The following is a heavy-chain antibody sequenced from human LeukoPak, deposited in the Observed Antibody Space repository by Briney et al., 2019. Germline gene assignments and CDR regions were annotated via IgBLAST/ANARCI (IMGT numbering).Heavy chain of an antibody. CDR3: ARDPTYYDYVWGSYRRVHKFDY. CDR1: GGTFSSYA. V-gene: IGHV1-18*01. J-gene: IGHJ4*02. D-gene: IGHD3-16*02. CDR2: ISAYNGNT. Sequence: ASVKVSCKASGGTFSSYAISWVRQAPGQGLEWMGWISAYNGNTNYAQKLQGRVTMTTDTSTSTAHMELRSLRSDDTAVYYCARDPTYYDYVWGSYRRVHKFDYWGQGTLVTVSS.